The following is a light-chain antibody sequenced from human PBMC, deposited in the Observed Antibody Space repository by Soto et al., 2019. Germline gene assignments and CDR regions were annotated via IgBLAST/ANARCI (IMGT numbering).Light chain of an antibody. CDR1: QSISSW. Sequence: DIQMTQSPSTLSASVGDRVTITCRASQSISSWLAWYQQKPGKAPKLLTYKASSLESGDPSRFSGSGSGTEFTLTISSLQPDDFATYYCQQYNSYSRTFGQGTKVEIK. J-gene: IGKJ1*01. CDR3: QQYNSYSRT. CDR2: KAS. V-gene: IGKV1-5*03.